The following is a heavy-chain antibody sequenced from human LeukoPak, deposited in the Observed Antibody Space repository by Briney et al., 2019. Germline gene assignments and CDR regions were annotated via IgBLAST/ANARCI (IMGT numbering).Heavy chain of an antibody. CDR3: ARDGQTIFGVVIRKYYFDY. V-gene: IGHV1-46*01. D-gene: IGHD3-3*01. Sequence: ASVKVSCKASGYTFTSYYMHWVRQAPGQGLEWMGIINPSGGSTSYAQKFQGRVTMTRDTSTSTVYMELSSLRSEDTAVYYCARDGQTIFGVVIRKYYFDYWGQGTLVTDSS. CDR2: INPSGGST. CDR1: GYTFTSYY. J-gene: IGHJ4*02.